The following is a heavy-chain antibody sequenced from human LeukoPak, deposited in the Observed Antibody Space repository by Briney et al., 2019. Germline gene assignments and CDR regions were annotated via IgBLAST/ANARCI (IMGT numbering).Heavy chain of an antibody. D-gene: IGHD3-9*01. CDR3: AIGGYFDWPPGYFDY. Sequence: GGSLRLSCAASGFTFSVHYMTWIRQAPGRGLEWVSYISNSGSTIYYADSVKGRFTISRDNAKNSLYLQMNSLRAEDTAVYYCAIGGYFDWPPGYFDYWGQGTLVTVSS. V-gene: IGHV3-11*01. CDR1: GFTFSVHY. CDR2: ISNSGSTI. J-gene: IGHJ4*02.